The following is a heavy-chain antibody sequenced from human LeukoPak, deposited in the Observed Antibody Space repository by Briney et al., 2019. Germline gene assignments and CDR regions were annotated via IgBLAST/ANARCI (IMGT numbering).Heavy chain of an antibody. J-gene: IGHJ4*02. D-gene: IGHD6-13*01. CDR3: ARVGIAAAGIDY. Sequence: SETLSLTCTVSGGSISSYYWSWIRQPPGKGLEWIGYIYYSGSTNYNPSLKSRVTTSVDTSKNQFSLKLSSVTAADTAVYYCARVGIAAAGIDYWGQGTLVTVSS. CDR2: IYYSGST. V-gene: IGHV4-59*01. CDR1: GGSISSYY.